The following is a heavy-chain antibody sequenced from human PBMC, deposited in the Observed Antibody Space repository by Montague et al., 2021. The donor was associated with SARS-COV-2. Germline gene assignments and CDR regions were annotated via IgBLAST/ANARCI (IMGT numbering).Heavy chain of an antibody. Sequence: SETLSLTCTVSGDSISYFYWSWIRQPPGKGLEWIGRVSASGSTNYNPSLNSRITMPVDTSKKQCSLRLSPVTAADTAVYYCARDVVAAPGTCDYWGQGTLVTASS. V-gene: IGHV4-4*07. CDR2: VSASGST. J-gene: IGHJ4*02. CDR3: ARDVVAAPGTCDY. CDR1: GDSISYFY. D-gene: IGHD6-13*01.